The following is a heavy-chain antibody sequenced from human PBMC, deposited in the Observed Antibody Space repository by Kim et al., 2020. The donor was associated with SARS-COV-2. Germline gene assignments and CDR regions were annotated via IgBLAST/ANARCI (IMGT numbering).Heavy chain of an antibody. CDR1: GGSISSSSYY. J-gene: IGHJ4*02. CDR2: IYYSGST. V-gene: IGHV4-39*01. Sequence: SETLSLTCTVSGGSISSSSYYWGWIRQPPGKGLEWIGSIYYSGSTYYNPSLKSRVTISVDTSKNQFSLKLSSVTAADTAVYYCARHRASGVVGPAAIRAPFDYWGQGTLVTVSS. D-gene: IGHD2-2*01. CDR3: ARHRASGVVGPAAIRAPFDY.